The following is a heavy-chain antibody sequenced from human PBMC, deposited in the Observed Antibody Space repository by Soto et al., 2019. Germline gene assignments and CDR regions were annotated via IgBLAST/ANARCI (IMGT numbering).Heavy chain of an antibody. J-gene: IGHJ6*02. V-gene: IGHV6-1*01. Sequence: QTLSLTCVISGDSVSSSSVAWNWVRQSPSRGLEWLGRTYYRSRWYSDFAVSVRGRIVINADTSKNQISLQLNSVTPEDTAVYFCARSEEDSDYYYYGLDVWGQGTTVTVSS. CDR1: GDSVSSSSVA. CDR3: ARSEEDSDYYYYGLDV. D-gene: IGHD2-15*01. CDR2: TYYRSRWYS.